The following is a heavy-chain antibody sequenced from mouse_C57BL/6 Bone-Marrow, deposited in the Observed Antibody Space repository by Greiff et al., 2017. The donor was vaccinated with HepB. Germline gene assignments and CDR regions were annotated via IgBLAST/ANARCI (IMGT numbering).Heavy chain of an antibody. CDR2: IYPGSGNT. CDR3: ARWAGPYYFDY. Sequence: QVQLQQSGAELVRPGASVKLSCKASGYTFTDYYINWVKQRPGQGLEWIARIYPGSGNTYYNEKFKGKATLTAEKSSSTAYMQLSSLTSEDSAVYFCARWAGPYYFDYWGQGTTLTVSS. D-gene: IGHD3-3*01. CDR1: GYTFTDYY. V-gene: IGHV1-76*01. J-gene: IGHJ2*01.